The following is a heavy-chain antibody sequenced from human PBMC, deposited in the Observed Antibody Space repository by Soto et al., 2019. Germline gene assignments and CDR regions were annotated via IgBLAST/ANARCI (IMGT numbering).Heavy chain of an antibody. D-gene: IGHD6-13*01. J-gene: IGHJ6*02. V-gene: IGHV3-30-3*01. CDR1: GFTFSSYA. Sequence: GGSLRLSCAASGFTFSSYAMHWVRQAPGKGLEWVAVISYDGSNKYYGDSVKGRFTNSRDNSKNTLYLQMNSLRAEDTAVYYCAERESIAAAGTSYYGMDVWGQGTTVTVSS. CDR3: AERESIAAAGTSYYGMDV. CDR2: ISYDGSNK.